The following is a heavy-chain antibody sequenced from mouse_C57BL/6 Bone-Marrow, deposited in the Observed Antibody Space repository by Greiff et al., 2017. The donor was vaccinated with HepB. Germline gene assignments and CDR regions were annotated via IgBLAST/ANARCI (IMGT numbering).Heavy chain of an antibody. V-gene: IGHV1-52*01. CDR3: ARNYGNYENYFDY. CDR1: GYTFTSYW. J-gene: IGHJ2*01. D-gene: IGHD2-1*01. Sequence: QVQLQQPGAELVRPGSSVKLSCKASGYTFTSYWMHWVKQRPIQGLEWIGNIDPSDSETHYNQKFKDKATLTVDKSSSTAYMQLSSLTSEYSAVYYCARNYGNYENYFDYWGQGTTLTVSS. CDR2: IDPSDSET.